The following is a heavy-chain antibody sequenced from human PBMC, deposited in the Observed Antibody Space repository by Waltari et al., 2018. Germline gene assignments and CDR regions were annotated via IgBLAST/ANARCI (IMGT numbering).Heavy chain of an antibody. Sequence: QVQLQQWGAGLLKPSETLSLTCAVYGGSFSGYYWSWIRQPPGKGLEWIGEINHSGSTNYNPALKSRVTISVDTSKNQFSLKLSSVTAADTAVYYCARAVWRGDYVWGSYRYKIFDYWGQGTLVTVSS. CDR1: GGSFSGYY. D-gene: IGHD3-16*02. CDR3: ARAVWRGDYVWGSYRYKIFDY. J-gene: IGHJ4*02. V-gene: IGHV4-34*01. CDR2: INHSGST.